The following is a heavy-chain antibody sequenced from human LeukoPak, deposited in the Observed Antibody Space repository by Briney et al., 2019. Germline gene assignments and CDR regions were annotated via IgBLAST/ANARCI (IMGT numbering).Heavy chain of an antibody. V-gene: IGHV4-4*02. Sequence: PSGTLSLTCAVSGGSISSSNWWSWVRQPPGKGLEWIGEIYHSGSTSYNPSLKSRVTISVDKSKNQFSLKLSSVTAADTAVYYCARVRGSGYDILTGYYPIGPFFDYWGQGTLVTVSS. D-gene: IGHD3-9*01. CDR2: IYHSGST. J-gene: IGHJ4*02. CDR1: GGSISSSNW. CDR3: ARVRGSGYDILTGYYPIGPFFDY.